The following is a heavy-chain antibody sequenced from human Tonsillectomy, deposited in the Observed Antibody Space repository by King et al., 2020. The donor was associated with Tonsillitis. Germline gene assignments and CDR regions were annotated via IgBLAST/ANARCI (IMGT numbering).Heavy chain of an antibody. CDR3: TTEIDGELLGDAFDI. D-gene: IGHD3-10*01. V-gene: IGHV3-15*01. Sequence: VQLVESGGGLVKPGGSLRLSCAASGFTFSNAWMSWVRQAPGKGLEWVGRIKSKTDGGTTDYPAPVKGRFTISRADSKNTLYLQMNSLKTEDTAVYYCTTEIDGELLGDAFDIWGQGTMVTVSS. CDR2: IKSKTDGGTT. J-gene: IGHJ3*02. CDR1: GFTFSNAW.